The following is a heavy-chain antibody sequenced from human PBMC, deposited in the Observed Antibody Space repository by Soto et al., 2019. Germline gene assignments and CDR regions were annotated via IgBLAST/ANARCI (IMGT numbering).Heavy chain of an antibody. V-gene: IGHV4-39*01. CDR1: GVSITHTSYY. CDR3: ASHGSY. CDR2: IYFSGST. Sequence: QLQLQESGPGPVKPSETLSLTCTVSGVSITHTSYYWGWTRQPPGKGLEWVGTIYFSGSTFYNPSLKGRPTISVDTSKNQFSLRLSSVTAAYPAVYYCASHGSYWGQGTLVAVSS. J-gene: IGHJ4*02.